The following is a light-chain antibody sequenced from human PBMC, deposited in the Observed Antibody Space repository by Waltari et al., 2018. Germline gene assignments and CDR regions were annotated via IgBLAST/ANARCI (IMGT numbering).Light chain of an antibody. CDR3: QQYDNLPPHT. Sequence: DIQMTQSPSSLSASVGDRVTITCQASQDISNYLNWYQQKPGKAPKLLIYDASSLETGVPSRFSGSGSGTDFTFTISSLQPEDIATYYCQQYDNLPPHTFGQGTKLEIK. CDR2: DAS. CDR1: QDISNY. J-gene: IGKJ2*01. V-gene: IGKV1-33*01.